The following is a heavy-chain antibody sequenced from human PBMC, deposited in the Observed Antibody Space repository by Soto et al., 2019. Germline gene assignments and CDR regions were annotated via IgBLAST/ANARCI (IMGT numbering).Heavy chain of an antibody. J-gene: IGHJ4*02. CDR2: ISGSGGSR. D-gene: IGHD6-19*01. V-gene: IGHV3-23*01. CDR1: GFTFSSYA. CDR3: AKPLSGWPYYFDS. Sequence: GGSLRLSCAASGFTFSSYAMSWVRQAPGKGLEWVSVISGSGGSRYYADSVKCLFTISRDNSKNTLYLQMNSLRAEETAVYYWAKPLSGWPYYFDSWGQGTLVPVSS.